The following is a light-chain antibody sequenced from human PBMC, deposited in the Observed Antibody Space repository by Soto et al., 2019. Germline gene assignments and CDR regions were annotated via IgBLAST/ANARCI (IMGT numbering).Light chain of an antibody. J-gene: IGKJ1*01. Sequence: AIRMTQSPSSFSASTGDRVTITCRASQGISTYLAWYQQKPGKAPKLLIYAASTLQSAVPSRFSGSGSGTDFTLTISCLQSEDFATYYCQQYYSYPRTFGQGTKVEIK. CDR2: AAS. V-gene: IGKV1-8*01. CDR3: QQYYSYPRT. CDR1: QGISTY.